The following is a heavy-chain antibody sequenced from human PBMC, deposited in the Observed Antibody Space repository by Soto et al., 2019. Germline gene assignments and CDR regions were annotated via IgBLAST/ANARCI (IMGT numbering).Heavy chain of an antibody. D-gene: IGHD3-22*01. Sequence: AGGSLRLSCAASGFSFSSYAMTWARRAPGKGLEWVSAIGGSGITYYADSVKGRITISRDNSRNTVYLQMNSLRAEDTAVYYCARNSGYDYYDSTGIENWGQGTQVTVSS. CDR2: IGGSGIT. V-gene: IGHV3-23*01. CDR3: ARNSGYDYYDSTGIEN. J-gene: IGHJ4*02. CDR1: GFSFSSYA.